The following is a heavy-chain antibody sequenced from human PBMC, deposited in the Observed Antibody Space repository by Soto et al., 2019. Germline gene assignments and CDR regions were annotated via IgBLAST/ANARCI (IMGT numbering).Heavy chain of an antibody. CDR1: GFTFSNAW. CDR2: IKSKTDGGTT. D-gene: IGHD6-13*01. Sequence: GGSLRLSCAASGFTFSNAWMSWVRQAPGKGLEWVGRIKSKTDGGTTDYAAPVKGRFTISRDDSKNTLYLQMNSLKTEDTAVYYCTTGSGSFFLDAVKYSSTQPEYYFDYWGQGTLVTVSS. J-gene: IGHJ4*02. V-gene: IGHV3-15*01. CDR3: TTGSGSFFLDAVKYSSTQPEYYFDY.